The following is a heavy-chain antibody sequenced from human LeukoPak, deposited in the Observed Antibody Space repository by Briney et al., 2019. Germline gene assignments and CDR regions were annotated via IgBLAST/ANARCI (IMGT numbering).Heavy chain of an antibody. CDR1: GGSFSGYY. D-gene: IGHD5-12*01. CDR2: INHSGST. J-gene: IGHJ4*02. V-gene: IGHV4-34*01. Sequence: SETLSLTCAVYGGSFSGYYWSWIRQPPGKGLEWIGEINHSGSTNYNPSLKSRVTISVDTSKNQFSLKLSSVTAADTAVYYCARGLSSGYDVNFDYWGQGTLVTVSS. CDR3: ARGLSSGYDVNFDY.